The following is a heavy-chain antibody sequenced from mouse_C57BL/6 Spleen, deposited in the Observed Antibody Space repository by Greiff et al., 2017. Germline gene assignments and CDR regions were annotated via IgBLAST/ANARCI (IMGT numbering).Heavy chain of an antibody. CDR1: GYTFTSYW. V-gene: IGHV1-72*01. CDR3: ARPYYPLIKYAMDY. D-gene: IGHD1-1*02. CDR2: IDPNSGGT. Sequence: QVQLQQSGAELVKPGASVKLSCKASGYTFTSYWMHWVKQRPGRGLEWIGRIDPNSGGTKYNEKFKSKATLTVDKPSSTAYMQLSSLTSEDSAVEYCARPYYPLIKYAMDYWGQGTSVTVSS. J-gene: IGHJ4*01.